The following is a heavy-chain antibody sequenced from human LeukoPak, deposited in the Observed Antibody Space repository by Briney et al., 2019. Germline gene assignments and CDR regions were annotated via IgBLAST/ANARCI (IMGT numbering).Heavy chain of an antibody. CDR3: AMSIRYDSSGYYRGDI. V-gene: IGHV3-48*01. J-gene: IGHJ3*02. CDR1: GFTFGSYS. D-gene: IGHD3-22*01. Sequence: GGSLRLSCAASGFTFGSYSMNWVRQAPGKGLEWVSHISSSSSTIYYADSVKGRFTISRDNSKNTLYLQMNSLGAEDTAVYYCAMSIRYDSSGYYRGDIWGQGTMVTVSS. CDR2: ISSSSSTI.